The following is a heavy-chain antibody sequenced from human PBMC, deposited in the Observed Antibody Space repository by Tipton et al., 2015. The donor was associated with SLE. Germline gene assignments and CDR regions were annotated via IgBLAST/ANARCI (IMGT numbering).Heavy chain of an antibody. V-gene: IGHV4-4*07. CDR1: GGSISFDY. D-gene: IGHD4-17*01. CDR3: ARGSDGEYVRCFDV. CDR2: IYNSGDR. Sequence: TLSLTCTVSGGSISFDYWSWIRQSAGRGLEWIGRIYNSGDRDYNPSLRSRVTMSIDASQNRVSLRLKSVSAADTAVYYCARGSDGEYVRCFDVWGPGTLVTVSS. J-gene: IGHJ2*01.